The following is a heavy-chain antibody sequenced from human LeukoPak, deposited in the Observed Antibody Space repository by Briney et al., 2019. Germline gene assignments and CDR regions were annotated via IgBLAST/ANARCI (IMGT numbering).Heavy chain of an antibody. Sequence: GESLKISCKGSGYNFTSYWIGWVRQVPGKGLEWMGIIYPGDSDTRYSPSFQGQVTISADKSISTAYLQWSSLKASDTAMYYCARGEYYYDSSGYWQFDYWGQGTLVTVSS. CDR1: GYNFTSYW. D-gene: IGHD3-22*01. V-gene: IGHV5-51*01. CDR3: ARGEYYYDSSGYWQFDY. CDR2: IYPGDSDT. J-gene: IGHJ4*02.